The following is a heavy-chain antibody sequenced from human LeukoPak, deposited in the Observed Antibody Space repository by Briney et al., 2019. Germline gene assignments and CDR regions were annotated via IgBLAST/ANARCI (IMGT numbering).Heavy chain of an antibody. J-gene: IGHJ4*02. D-gene: IGHD6-13*01. CDR2: ISGSGGST. Sequence: GGSLRLSCAASGFTFSSYAMSWVRQAPGKGLEWVSAISGSGGSTYYADSVKGRFTISRDNSKNTLYLQMNSLRAEDTAVYYCANDYWQQPPPLYYFDYWGQGTLVTVSS. CDR3: ANDYWQQPPPLYYFDY. V-gene: IGHV3-23*01. CDR1: GFTFSSYA.